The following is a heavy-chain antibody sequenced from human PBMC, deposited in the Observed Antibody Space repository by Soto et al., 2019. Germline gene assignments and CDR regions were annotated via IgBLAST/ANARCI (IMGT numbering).Heavy chain of an antibody. Sequence: EVQLVESGGGLVKPGGSLRLSCAASGFTFSSYSMNWVRQAPGKGLEWVSSISSSSSYIYYADSVKGRFTISRDNANNSLYLQMNSLRVEDTAVYYCARGTIAAAGTPLGDVWGQGTTVTVSS. D-gene: IGHD6-13*01. CDR1: GFTFSSYS. V-gene: IGHV3-21*01. CDR3: ARGTIAAAGTPLGDV. CDR2: ISSSSSYI. J-gene: IGHJ6*02.